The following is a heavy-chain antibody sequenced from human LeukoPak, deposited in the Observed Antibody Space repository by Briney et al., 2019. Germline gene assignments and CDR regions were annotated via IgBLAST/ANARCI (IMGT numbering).Heavy chain of an antibody. CDR2: IYYSGST. CDR1: GGSISSYY. V-gene: IGHV4-59*01. Sequence: SETLSLTCTVSGGSISSYYWSWVRQPPGKGLEWIGYIYYSGSTNYNPSLKSRATISVDTSKNQFSLKLSSVTAADTAVYYCARALYSSFSWFDPWGQGTLVTVSS. J-gene: IGHJ5*02. CDR3: ARALYSSFSWFDP. D-gene: IGHD6-6*01.